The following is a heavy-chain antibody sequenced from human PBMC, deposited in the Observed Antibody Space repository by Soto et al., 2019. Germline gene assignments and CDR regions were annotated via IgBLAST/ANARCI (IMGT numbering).Heavy chain of an antibody. CDR2: ISWNSGNI. CDR3: AKGYYYESSGPFDY. Sequence: GGSLRLSCAASGFTFDDYAVQWVRQAPGKGLEWVSSISWNSGNIGYADSVEGRFTISRDNAKNSLYLQMNSLRPDDTAFYYCAKGYYYESSGPFDYWGQGTLVTVSS. J-gene: IGHJ4*02. D-gene: IGHD3-22*01. V-gene: IGHV3-9*01. CDR1: GFTFDDYA.